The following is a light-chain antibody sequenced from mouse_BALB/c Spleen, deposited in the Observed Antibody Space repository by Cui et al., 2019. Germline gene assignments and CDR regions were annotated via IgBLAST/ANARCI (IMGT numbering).Light chain of an antibody. CDR3: HQYLSSLT. CDR2: CAS. V-gene: IGKV8-27*01. J-gene: IGKJ5*01. CDR1: QSVLCSASQLNY. Sequence: ITTTQSPSSLAVPAGENVTVRCTSSQSVLCSASQLNYLAWYQQKPGQSPKLLIYCASTRESSLSDRFTGSGSGTDFTLTISSVQAEDLAVYYCHQYLSSLTFGAGTKLELK.